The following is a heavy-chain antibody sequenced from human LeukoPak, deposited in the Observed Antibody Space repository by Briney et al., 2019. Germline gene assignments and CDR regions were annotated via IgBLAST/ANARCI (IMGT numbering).Heavy chain of an antibody. Sequence: SETLSLTCAVYGGSFSGYYWSWIRQPAGKGLEWIGRIYTSGSTNYNPSLKSRVTMSVDTSKNQFSLKLSSVTAADTAVYYCARMKGIMITFGGVIANWFDPWGQGTLVTVSS. J-gene: IGHJ5*02. CDR2: IYTSGST. D-gene: IGHD3-16*02. CDR3: ARMKGIMITFGGVIANWFDP. V-gene: IGHV4-59*10. CDR1: GGSFSGYY.